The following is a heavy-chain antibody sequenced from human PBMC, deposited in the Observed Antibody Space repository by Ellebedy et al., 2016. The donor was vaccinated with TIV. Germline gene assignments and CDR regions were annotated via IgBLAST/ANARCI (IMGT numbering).Heavy chain of an antibody. CDR2: IWDDGSKK. J-gene: IGHJ4*02. CDR1: GFTFRSYG. CDR3: ARVRSSYGIDY. V-gene: IGHV3-33*01. D-gene: IGHD5-18*01. Sequence: GESLKISCVTSGFTFRSYGMHWVRQAPGKGLEWVAVIWDDGSKKYYADSVKGRFTISRDNSKNTLYVQMTSLRVEDTAVYYCARVRSSYGIDYWGQGTLVTVSS.